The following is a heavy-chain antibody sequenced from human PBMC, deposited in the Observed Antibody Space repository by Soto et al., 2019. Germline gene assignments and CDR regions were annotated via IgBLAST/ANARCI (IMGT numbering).Heavy chain of an antibody. V-gene: IGHV3-21*01. J-gene: IGHJ5*02. D-gene: IGHD6-19*01. CDR1: GFTFSSYS. Sequence: EVQLVESGGGLVKTGGSLRLSCAASGFTFSSYSMNWVRQAPGKGLEWVSSISSSSSYIYYADSVKGRFTISRDNAKNSLYLQMNSLRAEDTAVYYCARGPYGSGSSGEWFDPWGQGTLVTVSS. CDR3: ARGPYGSGSSGEWFDP. CDR2: ISSSSSYI.